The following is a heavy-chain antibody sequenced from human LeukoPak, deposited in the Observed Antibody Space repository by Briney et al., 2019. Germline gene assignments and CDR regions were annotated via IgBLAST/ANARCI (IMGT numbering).Heavy chain of an antibody. CDR1: GYTFTSYY. J-gene: IGHJ2*01. D-gene: IGHD3-3*01. CDR3: ARDSPSTIFGVVITHWYFDL. CDR2: INPSGGST. V-gene: IGHV1-46*01. Sequence: GASVKVSCKASGYTFTSYYMHWVRQAPGQGLEWMGIINPSGGSTSYAQKFQGRVTMTTDTSTSTAYMELRSLRSDDTAVYYCARDSPSTIFGVVITHWYFDLWGRGTLVTVSS.